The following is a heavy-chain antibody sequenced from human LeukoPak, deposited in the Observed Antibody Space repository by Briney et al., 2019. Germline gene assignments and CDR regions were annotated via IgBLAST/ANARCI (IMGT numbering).Heavy chain of an antibody. CDR3: AKGIIPSAYSYINF. Sequence: PGGSLRLSCAASGFTLTGFGMSWVRQALGKGLEWGSVISGSGDGTYYADSVKGRFTISRDNSKNTLYLQMISLRAEDTAPYYCAKGIIPSAYSYINFWGQGTLVTVSS. CDR1: GFTLTGFG. CDR2: ISGSGDGT. V-gene: IGHV3-23*01. D-gene: IGHD2-15*01. J-gene: IGHJ4*02.